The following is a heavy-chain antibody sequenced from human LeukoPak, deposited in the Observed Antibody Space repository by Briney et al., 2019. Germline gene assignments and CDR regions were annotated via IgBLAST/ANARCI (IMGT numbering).Heavy chain of an antibody. CDR1: GYTFTSYG. CDR3: ARGDSLYYFDF. V-gene: IGHV1-18*01. CDR2: ISTYSGNT. J-gene: IGHJ4*02. D-gene: IGHD2-15*01. Sequence: ASVKVSCRASGYTFTSYGINWVRQAPGQGLEWMGWISTYSGNTNFAQKFQGRVTMTTDTSTSTAYMELTSLRSDDTAVYYCARGDSLYYFDFWGQGTLVTVSS.